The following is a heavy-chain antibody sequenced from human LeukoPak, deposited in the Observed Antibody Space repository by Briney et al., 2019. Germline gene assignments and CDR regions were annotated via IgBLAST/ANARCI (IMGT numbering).Heavy chain of an antibody. V-gene: IGHV4-39*01. D-gene: IGHD6-19*01. CDR3: ARSSYSSGWYWFDP. Sequence: PSETLSLTCNVSGGSISSSDYYWGWIRQSPEKGLEWIGGVYYSGSTYYNPSLRSRVTISVDTSNNQISLKLTSLTAADTAVYYCARSSYSSGWYWFDPWGQGTQVTVSS. CDR1: GGSISSSDYY. J-gene: IGHJ5*02. CDR2: VYYSGST.